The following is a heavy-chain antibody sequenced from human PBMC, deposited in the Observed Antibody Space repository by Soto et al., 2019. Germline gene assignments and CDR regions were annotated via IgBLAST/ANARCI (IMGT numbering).Heavy chain of an antibody. Sequence: ASVKVSCKASGYTFITYGISWVRQAPGQGLEWVGWISAYNGNTNSARKLQDRLIMTTDTSTSTAYMELRSLRSDDTAVYYCVRDSTWPCWGLGTLVTVSS. J-gene: IGHJ4*02. CDR3: VRDSTWPC. CDR2: ISAYNGNT. CDR1: GYTFITYG. D-gene: IGHD5-12*01. V-gene: IGHV1-18*01.